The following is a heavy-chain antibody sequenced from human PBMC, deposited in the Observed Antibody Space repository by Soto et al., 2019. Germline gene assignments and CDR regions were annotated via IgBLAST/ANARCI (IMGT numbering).Heavy chain of an antibody. J-gene: IGHJ5*02. CDR3: ARDGYSYDLMVRFGFAP. CDR1: GFTFSSYS. D-gene: IGHD5-18*01. Sequence: PGGSLRLSCAASGFTFSSYSMNWVRQAPGKGLEWVSSISSSSSYIYYADSVKGRFTISRDNAKNSLYLQMNSLRAEDTAVYYCARDGYSYDLMVRFGFAPRAQGTPVPVS. CDR2: ISSSSSYI. V-gene: IGHV3-21*01.